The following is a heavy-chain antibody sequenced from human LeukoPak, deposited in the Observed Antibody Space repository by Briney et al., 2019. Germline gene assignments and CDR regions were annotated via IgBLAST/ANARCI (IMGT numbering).Heavy chain of an antibody. D-gene: IGHD3-10*01. V-gene: IGHV4-31*03. CDR1: GGSISSGGYY. CDR2: IYYSGRT. Sequence: SETLSLTCTVSGGSISSGGYYWSWIRQHPGKGLEWIGYIYYSGRTYYNPSLKSRVTISVDTSKTQFSLKLSSVTAADTAVYYCAREVLRGVRGVMVPPYYYYGMDVWGKGTTVTVSS. J-gene: IGHJ6*04. CDR3: AREVLRGVRGVMVPPYYYYGMDV.